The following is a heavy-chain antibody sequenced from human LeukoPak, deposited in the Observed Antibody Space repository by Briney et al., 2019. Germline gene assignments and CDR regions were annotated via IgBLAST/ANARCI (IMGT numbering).Heavy chain of an antibody. D-gene: IGHD3-10*01. Sequence: PGGSLRLSCAASGFTFSTYAMHWVRQAPGKGLQWVAVISFDGTKNSYTDSVKGRFTISRDNSKNTLYLQMNSLRAEDTAVYYCARPGFGVGETYKFHGMDVWGQETTVSVSS. CDR2: ISFDGTKN. CDR3: ARPGFGVGETYKFHGMDV. J-gene: IGHJ6*02. V-gene: IGHV3-30*04. CDR1: GFTFSTYA.